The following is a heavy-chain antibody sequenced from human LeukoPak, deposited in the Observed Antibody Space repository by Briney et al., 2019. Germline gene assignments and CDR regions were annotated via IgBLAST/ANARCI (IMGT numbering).Heavy chain of an antibody. CDR3: ARDRYTGWYSFDY. V-gene: IGHV4-38-2*02. Sequence: SETLSLTCTVSGYSISSGYDWGWIRQPPGKGLEWIANIDHTGSTFYNPSLKSRVTISVDTSKNQFSLNLGSVTAADTAMYYCARDRYTGWYSFDYWGQGTLITVSS. J-gene: IGHJ4*02. CDR1: GYSISSGYD. CDR2: IDHTGST. D-gene: IGHD6-19*01.